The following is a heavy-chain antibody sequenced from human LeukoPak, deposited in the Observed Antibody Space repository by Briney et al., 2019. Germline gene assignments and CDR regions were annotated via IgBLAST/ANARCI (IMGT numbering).Heavy chain of an antibody. CDR3: ARVYYGAGSYYKGDWFDP. Sequence: SETLSLTCTVSGGSISSSSYYWGWIRQPPGKGLEWIGSIYYSGSTYSNPSLKSRVTISVDTSKNQFSLKLSSVTAADTAVYYCARVYYGAGSYYKGDWFDPWGQGTLVTVSS. J-gene: IGHJ5*02. V-gene: IGHV4-39*01. CDR2: IYYSGST. CDR1: GGSISSSSYY. D-gene: IGHD3-10*01.